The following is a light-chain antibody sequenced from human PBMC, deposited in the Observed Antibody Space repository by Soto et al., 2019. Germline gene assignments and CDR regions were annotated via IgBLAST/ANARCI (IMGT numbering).Light chain of an antibody. V-gene: IGKV3-20*01. CDR1: QSVSGY. J-gene: IGKJ1*01. Sequence: EIVLTQSPVGLSLSPGERAALLCRASQSVSGYLAWYQQKPGQAPRLLIYGASNRATGIPDRFSGSGSGTDFTLTISRLEPEDFAVYYCQQYGSSGTFGQGTKVDI. CDR2: GAS. CDR3: QQYGSSGT.